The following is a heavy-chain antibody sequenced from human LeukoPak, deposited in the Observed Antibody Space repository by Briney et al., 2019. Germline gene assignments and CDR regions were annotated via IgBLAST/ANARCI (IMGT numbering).Heavy chain of an antibody. CDR3: ARDSGMVRYCSSTSCYYDVRNRFDP. CDR1: GYTFTGYY. D-gene: IGHD2-2*01. J-gene: IGHJ5*02. CDR2: INPNSGGT. Sequence: ASVKVPCKASGYTFTGYYMHWVRQAPGQGLEWMGWINPNSGGTNYAQKFQGRVTMTRDTSISTAYMELSRLRSDDTAVYYCARDSGMVRYCSSTSCYYDVRNRFDPWGQGTLVTVSS. V-gene: IGHV1-2*02.